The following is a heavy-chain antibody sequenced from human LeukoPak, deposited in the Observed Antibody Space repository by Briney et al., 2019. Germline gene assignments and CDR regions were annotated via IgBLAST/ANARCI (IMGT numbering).Heavy chain of an antibody. J-gene: IGHJ4*02. D-gene: IGHD3-16*01. Sequence: KSSETLCLTCPVSGASISTKYWSWLRQSPGKGLEWIAYIHYSGTTNYNPSLKSRVTISVDTSKNLFSLKVTSVTAADTAIYYCARHQDGGTYPLDSWGQGVLVTVSS. V-gene: IGHV4-59*08. CDR1: GASISTKY. CDR3: ARHQDGGTYPLDS. CDR2: IHYSGTT.